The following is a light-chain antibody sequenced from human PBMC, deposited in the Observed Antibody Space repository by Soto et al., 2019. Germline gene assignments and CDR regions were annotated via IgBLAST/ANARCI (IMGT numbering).Light chain of an antibody. Sequence: QSVLTQPASVSGSPGQSVTISCTGTNSDVGGYNYVSWYQQHPGDAPKLLIYAVSYRPSGVSDRFSGSKSGNTASLTISGLQAEDEADYYCSSYTSSATLLFGGGTQLTVL. CDR2: AVS. J-gene: IGLJ2*01. CDR3: SSYTSSATLL. CDR1: NSDVGGYNY. V-gene: IGLV2-14*03.